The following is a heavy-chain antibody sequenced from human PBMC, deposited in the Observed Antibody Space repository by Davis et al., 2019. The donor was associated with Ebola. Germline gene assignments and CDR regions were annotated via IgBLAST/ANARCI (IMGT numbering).Heavy chain of an antibody. V-gene: IGHV3-11*01. D-gene: IGHD2/OR15-2a*01. Sequence: GGSLRLSCAASGFTSSDYYMSWIRQAPGKGLEWVSYISSSGSTIYYADSVKGRFTISRDNAKNSLYLQMKSLRAEDTAIYYCAKYWGSWFDPWGQGTLVTVSS. CDR2: ISSSGSTI. CDR3: AKYWGSWFDP. CDR1: GFTSSDYY. J-gene: IGHJ5*02.